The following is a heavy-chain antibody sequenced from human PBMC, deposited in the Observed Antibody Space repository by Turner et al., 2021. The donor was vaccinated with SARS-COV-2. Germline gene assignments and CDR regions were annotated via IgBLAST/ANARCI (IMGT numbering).Heavy chain of an antibody. CDR2: ISGSSRYI. D-gene: IGHD5-12*01. Sequence: EVQLVESGGGLVEPGGSLRLSCAASGFTLSPYSMNWVRKAPGKGLEWVSSISGSSRYIFYADSVKGRFTISRDNARNSLYLQMDSLRAEDSAIYYCGRLMATTDTNYFYYGMDFWGQGTTVTVSS. CDR3: GRLMATTDTNYFYYGMDF. CDR1: GFTLSPYS. J-gene: IGHJ6*02. V-gene: IGHV3-21*06.